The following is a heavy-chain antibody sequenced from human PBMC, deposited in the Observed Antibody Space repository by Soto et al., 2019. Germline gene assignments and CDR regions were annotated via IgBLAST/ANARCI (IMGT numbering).Heavy chain of an antibody. Sequence: EVQLLESGGGLVQPGGSLRLSCAASGFTFSTYAMSWVRQAPGKGLEWVSAISGSGGSTYYADSVNGRFTISRDNAKNSLYLQMNSLRAEDTAVYYCARGSSDYGGNSGGMDVWGQGTTVTVSS. CDR1: GFTFSTYA. J-gene: IGHJ6*02. V-gene: IGHV3-23*01. CDR2: ISGSGGST. D-gene: IGHD4-17*01. CDR3: ARGSSDYGGNSGGMDV.